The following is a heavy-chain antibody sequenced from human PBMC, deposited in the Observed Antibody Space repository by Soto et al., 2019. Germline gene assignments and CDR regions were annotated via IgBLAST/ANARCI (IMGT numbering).Heavy chain of an antibody. D-gene: IGHD4-17*01. CDR1: GFTFSSYA. Sequence: EVQLLESGGGLVQPGGSLRLSCAASGFTFSSYAMSWVRQAPGKGLEWVSAISGSGGSTYYADSVKGRFTISRDNSKNMLYLQMNSLRAEDTAVYYCAKDGGPVSDYGDFFSDYWGQGTLVTVSS. CDR3: AKDGGPVSDYGDFFSDY. CDR2: ISGSGGST. V-gene: IGHV3-23*01. J-gene: IGHJ4*02.